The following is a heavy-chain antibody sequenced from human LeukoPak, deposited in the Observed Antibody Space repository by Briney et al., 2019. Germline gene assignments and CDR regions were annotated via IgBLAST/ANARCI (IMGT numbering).Heavy chain of an antibody. CDR3: ARDFDMVRGVNLLQH. CDR1: GYSISSGYY. J-gene: IGHJ1*01. CDR2: IYHSGST. D-gene: IGHD3-10*01. Sequence: SETLSLTCTVSGYSISSGYYWGWIRPPPGKGLEWIGSIYHSGSTYYNPSLKSRVTISVDTSKNQFSLKLSSVTAADTAVYYCARDFDMVRGVNLLQHWGQGVLVTVSP. V-gene: IGHV4-38-2*02.